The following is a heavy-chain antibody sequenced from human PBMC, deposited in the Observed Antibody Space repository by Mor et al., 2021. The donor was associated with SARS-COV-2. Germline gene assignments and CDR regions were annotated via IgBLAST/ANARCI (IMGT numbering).Heavy chain of an antibody. D-gene: IGHD2-15*01. CDR3: AHTRGRSSLLVAGWDTALDV. CDR2: IHYNDDK. Sequence: ALEWLALIHYNDDKRYSPPLKNRVTITKDTSKNQVVLTMTNMDPVDTATYYCAHTRGRSSLLVAGWDTALDVWGQGTMVTVSS. J-gene: IGHJ3*01. V-gene: IGHV2-5*01.